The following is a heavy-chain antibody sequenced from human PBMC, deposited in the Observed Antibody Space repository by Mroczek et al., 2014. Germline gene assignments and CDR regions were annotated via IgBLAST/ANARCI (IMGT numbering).Heavy chain of an antibody. Sequence: QVQLQQWGAGLLKPSETLSLTCAVYGGSFSGYYWSWIRQPPGKGLEWIGEINHSGSTNYNPSLKSRVTISVDTSKNQFSLKLSSVTAADTAVYYCARVGSTDAYCSSTSCHTTGDGGIAARPIDYWGQGTLVTVSS. D-gene: IGHD2-2*02. CDR3: ARVGSTDAYCSSTSCHTTGDGGIAARPIDY. CDR1: GGSFSGYY. J-gene: IGHJ4*02. V-gene: IGHV4-34*01. CDR2: INHSGST.